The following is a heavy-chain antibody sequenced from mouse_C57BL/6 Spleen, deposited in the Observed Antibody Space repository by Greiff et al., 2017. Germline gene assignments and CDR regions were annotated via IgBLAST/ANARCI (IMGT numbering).Heavy chain of an antibody. J-gene: IGHJ2*01. CDR1: GFTFSSYA. CDR2: ISDGGSYT. CDR3: ARDRSPYYFDY. Sequence: EVQVVESGGGLVKPGGSLKLSCAASGFTFSSYAMSWVRQTPETRLEWVATISDGGSYTYYPDNVKGRVTISRDNAKNTLYLQMSHLKSEDTAMYDCARDRSPYYFDYWGQGTTLTVSS. V-gene: IGHV5-4*01.